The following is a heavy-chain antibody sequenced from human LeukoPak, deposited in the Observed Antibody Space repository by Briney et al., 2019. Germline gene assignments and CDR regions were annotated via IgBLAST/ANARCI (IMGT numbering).Heavy chain of an antibody. V-gene: IGHV3-30*04. J-gene: IGHJ3*02. CDR3: ARDRRYSSGWYREGDAFDI. CDR2: ISYDGSNK. D-gene: IGHD6-19*01. CDR1: GFTFSSYA. Sequence: PGGSLRLSCAASGFTFSSYAMHWVRQAPGKGLEWVAVISYDGSNKYYADSVKGRFTISRDNSKNMLYLQMNSLRAEDTAVYYCARDRRYSSGWYREGDAFDIWGQGTMVTVSS.